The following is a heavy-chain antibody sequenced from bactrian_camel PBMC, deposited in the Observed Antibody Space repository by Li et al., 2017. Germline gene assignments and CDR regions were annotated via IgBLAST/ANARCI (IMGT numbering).Heavy chain of an antibody. CDR3: TAGKASCYYLLRGITDA. D-gene: IGHD2*01. CDR1: GYTLPMN. J-gene: IGHJ6*01. CDR2: IAGDGRT. Sequence: VQLVESGGGSVQAGGSLRLSCVASGYTLPMNMGWFRRLPGQEREGVAAIAGDGRTNYADSVKGRFTISLDNVKNTLYLQMSDLNPEDSGTYYCTAGKASCYYLLRGITDAWGQGTQVTVS. V-gene: IGHV3S53*01.